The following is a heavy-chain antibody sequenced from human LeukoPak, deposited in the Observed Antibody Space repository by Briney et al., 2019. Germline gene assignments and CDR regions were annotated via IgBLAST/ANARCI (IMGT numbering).Heavy chain of an antibody. CDR1: GYTFTSYD. D-gene: IGHD6-19*01. J-gene: IGHJ6*02. CDR2: MNPNSGNT. V-gene: IGHV1-8*01. CDR3: ARWVIDHSGWIYYYYGMDV. Sequence: ASVKVSCKASGYTFTSYDINWVRQATGQGLEWMGWMNPNSGNTGYAQKFQGRVTMTRNTSISTAYMELSSLRSEDTAVYYCARWVIDHSGWIYYYYGMDVWGQGITVTVSS.